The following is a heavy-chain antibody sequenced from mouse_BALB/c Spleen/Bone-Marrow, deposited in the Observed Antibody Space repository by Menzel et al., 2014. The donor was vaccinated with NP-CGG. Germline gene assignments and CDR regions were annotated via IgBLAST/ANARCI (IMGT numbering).Heavy chain of an antibody. CDR2: INVNGDTT. CDR1: GFTFSSYG. V-gene: IGHV5-6-3*01. D-gene: IGHD2-4*01. J-gene: IGHJ3*01. CDR3: ARGYDYSSWFAY. Sequence: EVQGVESGGGLVQPGGSLKLSCAASGFTFSSYGMSWVHQTPDKRLEMIATINVNGDTTYHPDSVKGRFTISRDNVKNTLYLQMSSLKSEDTAMYYCARGYDYSSWFAYWGQGTLVTVSA.